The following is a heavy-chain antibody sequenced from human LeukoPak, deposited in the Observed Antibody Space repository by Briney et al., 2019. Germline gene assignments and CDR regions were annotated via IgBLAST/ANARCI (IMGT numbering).Heavy chain of an antibody. CDR1: GYTFSTYW. J-gene: IGHJ4*02. Sequence: GESLKISCKGSGYTFSTYWIAWVRQMPGKGLEWMGIIYPDDSDTRYSLSFQGQVTISADKSISTAYLQWSSLKASDTAMFFCARQKGVGGSGHYNWGQGTLVTVSS. V-gene: IGHV5-51*01. CDR2: IYPDDSDT. D-gene: IGHD6-19*01. CDR3: ARQKGVGGSGHYN.